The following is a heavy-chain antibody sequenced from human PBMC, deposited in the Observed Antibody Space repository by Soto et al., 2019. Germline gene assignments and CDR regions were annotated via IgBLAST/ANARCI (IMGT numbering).Heavy chain of an antibody. J-gene: IGHJ6*03. Sequence: GGSLRLSCAASGFTFSSYAMHWVRQAPGKGLEYVSAISSNGGSTYYANSVKGRFTISRDNSKNTLYLQMGSLRAEDMAVYYCARVYSSSSSYYYYRDVWGKGTTVTVSS. V-gene: IGHV3-64*01. CDR2: ISSNGGST. CDR3: ARVYSSSSSYYYYRDV. CDR1: GFTFSSYA. D-gene: IGHD6-6*01.